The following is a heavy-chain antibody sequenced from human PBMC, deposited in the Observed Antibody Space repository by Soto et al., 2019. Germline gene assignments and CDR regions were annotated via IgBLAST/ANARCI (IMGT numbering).Heavy chain of an antibody. CDR3: ARGAAAGKQDSWFDP. J-gene: IGHJ5*02. D-gene: IGHD6-13*01. CDR2: IIPIFGTA. V-gene: IGHV1-69*13. Sequence: ASVKVSCKASGGTFSSYAISWVRQAPGQGLEWMGGIIPIFGTANYAQKFQGRVTITADESTSTAYMELSSLRSEDTAVYYCARGAAAGKQDSWFDPWGQGTLVTVSS. CDR1: GGTFSSYA.